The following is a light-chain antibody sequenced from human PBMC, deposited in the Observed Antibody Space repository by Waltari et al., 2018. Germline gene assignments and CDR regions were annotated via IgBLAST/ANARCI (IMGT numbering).Light chain of an antibody. CDR1: QSLSSS. V-gene: IGKV3-11*01. CDR2: DVS. CDR3: QQRTNRPRMYT. J-gene: IGKJ2*01. Sequence: EIVLTQSPGTLSLSPRERATLSCRASQSLSSSLAWYQQRPGQAPRLLIYDVSNRASGIPARFSGSGSGTDFTLTISSLEPEDFAVYYCQQRTNRPRMYTFGQGTKLEI.